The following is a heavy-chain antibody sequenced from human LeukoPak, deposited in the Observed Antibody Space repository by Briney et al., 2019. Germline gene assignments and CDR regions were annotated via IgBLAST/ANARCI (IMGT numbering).Heavy chain of an antibody. J-gene: IGHJ5*02. CDR3: ARDDYRGVTNFDP. D-gene: IGHD3-10*01. CDR2: ISYTGST. CDR1: GGSISPYF. V-gene: IGHV4-59*01. Sequence: SETLSLTCTVSGGSISPYFWSWMRQTPGKGLEWIGYISYTGSTNYNPALKSRVTISVDTSKDQFSLQLTSVTAADTAVYYCARDDYRGVTNFDPWGQGTLVTVSS.